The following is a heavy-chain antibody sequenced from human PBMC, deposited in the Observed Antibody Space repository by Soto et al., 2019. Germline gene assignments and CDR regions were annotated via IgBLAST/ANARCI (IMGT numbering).Heavy chain of an antibody. CDR1: CGSISSYY. J-gene: IGHJ5*02. CDR2: IYYSGST. V-gene: IGHV4-59*01. Sequence: SETLSLTCTVSCGSISSYYWSWIRQPPGKGLEWIGYIYYSGSTNYNPSLKSRVTISVDTSKNQFSLKLSSVTAADTAVYYCARARDYYESSGYYPTRDWFDPWGQGTLVTVSS. CDR3: ARARDYYESSGYYPTRDWFDP. D-gene: IGHD3-22*01.